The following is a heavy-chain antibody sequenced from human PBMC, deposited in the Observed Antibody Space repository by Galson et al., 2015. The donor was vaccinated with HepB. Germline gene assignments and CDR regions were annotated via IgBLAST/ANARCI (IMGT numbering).Heavy chain of an antibody. CDR1: GYTFTSYG. CDR3: ARERSSSWYRELVDY. D-gene: IGHD6-13*01. Sequence: SVKVSCKASGYTFTSYGISWVRQAPGQGLEWMGWISAYNGNTNYAQKLQGRVTMTTDTSTSTAYMELRSLRSDDTAVYYCARERSSSWYRELVDYWGQGTLVTVSS. J-gene: IGHJ4*02. V-gene: IGHV1-18*01. CDR2: ISAYNGNT.